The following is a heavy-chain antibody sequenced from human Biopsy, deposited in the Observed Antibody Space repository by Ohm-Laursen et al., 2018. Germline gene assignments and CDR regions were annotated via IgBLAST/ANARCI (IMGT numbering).Heavy chain of an antibody. CDR1: GGTFSNYG. J-gene: IGHJ1*01. CDR3: ATKLTGYSHH. V-gene: IGHV1-69*06. D-gene: IGHD3-9*01. CDR2: NIPILGTG. Sequence: SSVKVSCKVPGGTFSNYGVNWVRQAPGQGLEWLGGNIPILGTGNYAQKFQDRVTVAADTSTSTATMELHSLRSDDTAVYYCATKLTGYSHHWGQGTLVIVSS.